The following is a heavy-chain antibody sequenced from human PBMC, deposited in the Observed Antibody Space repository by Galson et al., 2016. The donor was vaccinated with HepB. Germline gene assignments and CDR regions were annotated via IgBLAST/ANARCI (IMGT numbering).Heavy chain of an antibody. CDR2: IDANTGNP. Sequence: SVKVSCKASGFTFTNYAINWVRQAPGQGLEWMGWIDANTGNPTYAQGFTGRFLFSLDTSVSTAYLQISSLKTEDTALYFCARDDSSGGSCYYYGLDVWGQGTTVIVSS. J-gene: IGHJ6*02. V-gene: IGHV7-4-1*02. CDR3: ARDDSSGGSCYYYGLDV. CDR1: GFTFTNYA. D-gene: IGHD3-10*01.